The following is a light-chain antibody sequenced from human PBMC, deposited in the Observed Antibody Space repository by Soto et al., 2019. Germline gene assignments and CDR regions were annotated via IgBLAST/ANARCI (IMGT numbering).Light chain of an antibody. V-gene: IGKV3-15*01. CDR1: QSVSSH. CDR2: GAS. J-gene: IGKJ4*01. Sequence: EIVMTQSPDTLFVSLGEGATLSCRASQSVSSHLAWYQHKPGQAPRPLIYGASTRASGIPARFSGSGSETDFTLTISSLQSEDSAVYYCQHPPTSFGGGTKVDIK. CDR3: QHPPTS.